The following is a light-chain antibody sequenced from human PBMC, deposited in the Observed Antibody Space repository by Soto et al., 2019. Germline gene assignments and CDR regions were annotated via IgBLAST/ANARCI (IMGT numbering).Light chain of an antibody. CDR2: AAS. J-gene: IGKJ1*01. CDR1: QGISNY. V-gene: IGKV1-27*01. Sequence: DIQMTPSPSSLSASVGDRVTITCRASQGISNYLAWYQQKPGKVPKLLIYAASTLQSGVPSRFSDSGSGTDFTLTISRLQPADVATYYCQKYSSALRTFGQGTKVEIK. CDR3: QKYSSALRT.